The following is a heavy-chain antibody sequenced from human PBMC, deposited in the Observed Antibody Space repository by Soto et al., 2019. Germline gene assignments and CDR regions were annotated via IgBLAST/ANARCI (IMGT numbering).Heavy chain of an antibody. V-gene: IGHV4-31*03. CDR1: GGSISSGGYY. D-gene: IGHD3-3*01. CDR3: AIGMITIFGVVTHNDNWFDP. Sequence: PSETLSLTCTVSGGSISSGGYYWSWIRQHPGKGLEWIGYIYYSGSTYYNPSLKSRVTISVDTSKNQFSLKLSSVTAADTAVYYCAIGMITIFGVVTHNDNWFDPWGQGTLVTVSS. J-gene: IGHJ5*02. CDR2: IYYSGST.